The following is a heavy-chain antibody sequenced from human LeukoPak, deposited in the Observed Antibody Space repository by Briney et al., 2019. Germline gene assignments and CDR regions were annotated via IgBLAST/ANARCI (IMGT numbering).Heavy chain of an antibody. Sequence: SGPTLLHPTPTLTLTCTFSGFSLITPGVGVGWIRQPPGKALEWLALIYWDDNKLYNPSLRSRLTITKDTSKNQVVLRLTNMDPVDTATYYCAHYGDYRFLYYFDHWGRGALVTVSS. D-gene: IGHD4-17*01. CDR1: GFSLITPGVG. V-gene: IGHV2-5*02. CDR2: IYWDDNK. J-gene: IGHJ4*02. CDR3: AHYGDYRFLYYFDH.